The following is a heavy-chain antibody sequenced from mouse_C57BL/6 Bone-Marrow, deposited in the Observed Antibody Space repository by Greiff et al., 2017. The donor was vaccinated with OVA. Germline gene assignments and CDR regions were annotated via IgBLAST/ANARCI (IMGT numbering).Heavy chain of an antibody. CDR3: ARGGGTVDY. V-gene: IGHV3-6*01. Sequence: EVKLMESGPGLVKPSQSLSLTCSVTGYSITSGYYWNWIRQFPGNKLEWMGYISYDGSNNYNPSLKNRISITRDTSKNQFFLKLNSVTTEDTAKYYCARGGGTVDYWGQGTTLTVSS. D-gene: IGHD4-1*01. CDR1: GYSITSGYY. J-gene: IGHJ2*01. CDR2: ISYDGSN.